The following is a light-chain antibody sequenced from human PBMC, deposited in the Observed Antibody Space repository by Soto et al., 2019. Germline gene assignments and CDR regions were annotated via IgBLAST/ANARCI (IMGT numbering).Light chain of an antibody. CDR3: CSYAGSSTFEV. CDR2: EVS. CDR1: SSDVGSYNL. Sequence: QSALTQPASVSGSPGQSITISCTGTSSDVGSYNLVSWYQQHPGKAPKLMIYEVSKRPSGVSNRFSGSKSGNTASLTISGLQAEDEAAYYCCSYAGSSTFEVFGGGTKLTVL. V-gene: IGLV2-23*02. J-gene: IGLJ3*02.